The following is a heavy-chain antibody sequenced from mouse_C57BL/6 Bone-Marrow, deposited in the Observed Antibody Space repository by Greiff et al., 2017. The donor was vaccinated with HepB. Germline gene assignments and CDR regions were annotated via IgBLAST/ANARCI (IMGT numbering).Heavy chain of an antibody. J-gene: IGHJ2*01. CDR3: ASRGGLRRYFDY. CDR1: GYAFRSSW. Sequence: QVQLQQSGPELVKPGASVKISCKASGYAFRSSWMNWVKQRPGKGLEWIGRIYPGDGDTNYNGKFKGKATLTADKSSSTAYMQLSSLTSEDSAVYFCASRGGLRRYFDYWGQGTTLTVSS. CDR2: IYPGDGDT. V-gene: IGHV1-82*01. D-gene: IGHD2-2*01.